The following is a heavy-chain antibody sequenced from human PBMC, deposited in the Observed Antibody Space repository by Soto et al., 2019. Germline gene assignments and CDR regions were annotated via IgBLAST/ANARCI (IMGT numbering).Heavy chain of an antibody. CDR3: ARDRMYNLNDVGAFHI. J-gene: IGHJ3*02. D-gene: IGHD1-20*01. Sequence: QVHLVQSGAEVKQPGSSVNVSCKASGGNFSSYAISWVRQAPGQGLEWMGGIIPIFGTANYAHKFQGRVKSTADESTSPAYMELSSVMSGDTAVYYCARDRMYNLNDVGAFHIGVEGTIVTVSS. V-gene: IGHV1-69*01. CDR1: GGNFSSYA. CDR2: IIPIFGTA.